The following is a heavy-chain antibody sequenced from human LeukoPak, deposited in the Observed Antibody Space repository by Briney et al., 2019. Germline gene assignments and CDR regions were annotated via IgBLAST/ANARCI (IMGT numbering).Heavy chain of an antibody. CDR3: ARFQYKAAFDI. Sequence: PSETLSLTCAVSGGSISSDDWWTWVRQPPGRGLEWIGEIHPSGTTNYNASLKSRITMSADKSEKRFSEKLSSVTAAATAVYYCARFQYKAAFDIWGQGTMVTVSS. D-gene: IGHD1-1*01. CDR1: GGSISSDDW. J-gene: IGHJ3*02. CDR2: IHPSGTT. V-gene: IGHV4-4*02.